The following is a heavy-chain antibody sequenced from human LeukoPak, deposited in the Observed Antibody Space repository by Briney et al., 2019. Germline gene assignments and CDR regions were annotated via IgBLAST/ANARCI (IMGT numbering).Heavy chain of an antibody. CDR2: INHSGST. CDR3: AIHIVVVPAAKKKNWFDP. J-gene: IGHJ5*02. CDR1: GGSFSGYY. Sequence: SETPSLTCAVYGGSFSGYYWSWIRQPPGKGLEWIGEINHSGSTNYNPSLKSRVTISVDTSKNQSSLKLSSVTAADTAVYYCAIHIVVVPAAKKKNWFDPWGQGTLVTVSS. D-gene: IGHD2-2*01. V-gene: IGHV4-34*01.